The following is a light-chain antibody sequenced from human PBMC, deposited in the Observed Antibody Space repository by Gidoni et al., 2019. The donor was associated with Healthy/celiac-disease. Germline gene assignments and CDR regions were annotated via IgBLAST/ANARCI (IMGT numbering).Light chain of an antibody. V-gene: IGKV3-11*01. CDR1: QSVSSY. Sequence: EIVLTQSPATLSLSPGESATLSCRARQSVSSYLASYQQKPGQAHRLLIYDASNRATGIPARFSGSVSGTDFALAISCLEPGDFAVYYLQQRSDWPPMFGQGTKVEIK. CDR3: QQRSDWPPM. J-gene: IGKJ1*01. CDR2: DAS.